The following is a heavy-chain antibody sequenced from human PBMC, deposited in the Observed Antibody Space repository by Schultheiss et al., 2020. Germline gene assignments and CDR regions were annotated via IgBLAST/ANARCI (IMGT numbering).Heavy chain of an antibody. CDR2: ISWNSGSI. D-gene: IGHD6-6*01. V-gene: IGHV3-23*01. Sequence: GGSLRLSCAASGFTFSSYAMSWVRQAPGKGLEWVSGISWNSGSIGYADSVKGRFTISRDSSQNTLYLQMTSLRAEDTAVYYCARDPGSSPLWAFDIWGQGAMVTVSS. CDR1: GFTFSSYA. CDR3: ARDPGSSPLWAFDI. J-gene: IGHJ3*02.